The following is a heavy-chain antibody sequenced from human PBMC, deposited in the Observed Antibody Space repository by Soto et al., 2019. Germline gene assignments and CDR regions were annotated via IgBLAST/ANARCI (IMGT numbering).Heavy chain of an antibody. Sequence: GGSLRLSCAASGFTFSSYSMNWVRQAPGKGLEWVSSISSSSSYIYYADSVKGRFTISRDNAKNSLYLQMNSLRAEDTALYYCARGAYDFWSGVYYYYYYMDVGGKGTTVTVSS. CDR1: GFTFSSYS. D-gene: IGHD3-3*01. CDR2: ISSSSSYI. V-gene: IGHV3-21*01. J-gene: IGHJ6*03. CDR3: ARGAYDFWSGVYYYYYYMDV.